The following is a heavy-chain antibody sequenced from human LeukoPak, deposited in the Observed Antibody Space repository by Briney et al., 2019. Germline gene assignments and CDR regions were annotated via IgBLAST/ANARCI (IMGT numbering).Heavy chain of an antibody. CDR2: INHSEST. CDR3: AVSIAAAGTSWFDP. V-gene: IGHV4-39*07. CDR1: GGSISSSSYY. J-gene: IGHJ5*02. Sequence: SETLSLTCTVSGGSISSSSYYWGWIRQPPGKGLEWIGEINHSESTNYNPSLKSRVTISVDTSKNQFSLKLGSVTAADTAVYYCAVSIAAAGTSWFDPWGQGTLVTVSS. D-gene: IGHD6-13*01.